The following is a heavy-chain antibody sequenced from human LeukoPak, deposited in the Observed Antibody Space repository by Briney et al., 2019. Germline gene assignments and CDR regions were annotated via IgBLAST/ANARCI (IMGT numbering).Heavy chain of an antibody. CDR3: ARTISGSYYNDRLYFDY. D-gene: IGHD3-10*01. V-gene: IGHV2-70*17. CDR2: IDWDDDK. Sequence: SGPALVKPTQTLTLTCTFSGFSLSTSGMCVSWIRQAPGKALEWLARIDWDDDKFYSTSLKTRLTISKDTSKNQVVLTMTNMDPVDTATYYCARTISGSYYNDRLYFDYWGQGTLVTVSS. CDR1: GFSLSTSGMC. J-gene: IGHJ4*02.